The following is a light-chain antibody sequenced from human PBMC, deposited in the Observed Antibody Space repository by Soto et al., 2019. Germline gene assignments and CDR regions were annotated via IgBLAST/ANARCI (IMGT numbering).Light chain of an antibody. Sequence: EIVMTQSPATLSVSPGERATLSCRASQSVSSSLAWFQQKPGQAPRLLIYDASTRATGIPARFSGSGSGTEFTLTISSLQSEDFAVYYCQQYNNWPPEYTFGQGNKLEIK. V-gene: IGKV3-15*01. J-gene: IGKJ2*01. CDR2: DAS. CDR3: QQYNNWPPEYT. CDR1: QSVSSS.